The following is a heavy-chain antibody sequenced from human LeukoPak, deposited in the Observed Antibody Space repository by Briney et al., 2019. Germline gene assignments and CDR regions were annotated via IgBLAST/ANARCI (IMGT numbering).Heavy chain of an antibody. Sequence: PGGSLRLSCAPSGFTFDNYAMHWVRQAPGKGLEWVALISYDGGNIYYADSVQGRFTISRDNSKNTLYLQMNRLRPKNTAVYYCARDPPFGRGWSQNNFDTWGRGDPVSASS. J-gene: IGHJ4*02. V-gene: IGHV3-30*04. D-gene: IGHD6-19*01. CDR1: GFTFDNYA. CDR3: ARDPPFGRGWSQNNFDT. CDR2: ISYDGGNI.